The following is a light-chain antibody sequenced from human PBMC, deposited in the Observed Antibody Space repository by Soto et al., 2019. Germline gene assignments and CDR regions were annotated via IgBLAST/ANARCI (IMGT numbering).Light chain of an antibody. V-gene: IGKV1-27*01. CDR3: QKYNSAPLT. CDR2: AAS. CDR1: QGIGVY. Sequence: DIQMTQSPCSLSASLEDRVTITCRASQGIGVYLAWFQQKPGKVPKLLIYAASTLQSGVPSRFSGSGSGTDFTLTITSLQPEDVATYYCQKYNSAPLTLGGGTKVEIK. J-gene: IGKJ4*01.